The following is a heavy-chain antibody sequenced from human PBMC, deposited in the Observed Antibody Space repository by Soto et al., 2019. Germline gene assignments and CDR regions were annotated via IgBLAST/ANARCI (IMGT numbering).Heavy chain of an antibody. D-gene: IGHD1-26*01. Sequence: PSETLSLTCTVSGGSISSYYWSWIRQPPGKGLEWIGYAYYSGSTNYNPSLKSRVTISVDTSKNQFSLRLSSVTAADTAVYYCARDRVVATRRYYYYRVQDRCPGPTVTVPS. CDR2: AYYSGST. CDR1: GGSISSYY. CDR3: ARDRVVATRRYYYYRVQD. V-gene: IGHV4-59*01. J-gene: IGHJ6*02.